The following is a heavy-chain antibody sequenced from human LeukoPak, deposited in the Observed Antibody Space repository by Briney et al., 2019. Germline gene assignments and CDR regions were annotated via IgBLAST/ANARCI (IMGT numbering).Heavy chain of an antibody. CDR2: IIPILGIA. D-gene: IGHD2-21*02. CDR3: ARDPGDGYFDY. V-gene: IGHV1-69*04. Sequence: ASVKVSYKASGGTFSSYTISWVRQAPGQGLEWMGRIIPILGIANYAQKFQGRVTITADKSTSTAYMELSSLRSEDTAVYYCARDPGDGYFDYWGQGTLVTVSS. J-gene: IGHJ4*02. CDR1: GGTFSSYT.